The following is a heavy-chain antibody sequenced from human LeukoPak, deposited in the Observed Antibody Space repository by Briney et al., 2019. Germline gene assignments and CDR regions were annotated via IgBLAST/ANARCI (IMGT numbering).Heavy chain of an antibody. CDR3: AHRRKYYDTSGYQDDY. V-gene: IGHV2-5*02. J-gene: IGHJ4*02. Sequence: SGPTLVKPTQTLTLTCTFSGFSLSTSGVSVGWIRQPPGKALEWLALIYWDDDKRYSPSLKSRLTITKDTSKNQVVLTMTNMDPVDTATYYCAHRRKYYDTSGYQDDYWGQGTLVTVSS. CDR1: GFSLSTSGVS. CDR2: IYWDDDK. D-gene: IGHD3-22*01.